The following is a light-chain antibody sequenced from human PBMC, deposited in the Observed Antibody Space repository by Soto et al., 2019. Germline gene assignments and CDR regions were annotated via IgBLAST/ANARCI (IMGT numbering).Light chain of an antibody. CDR3: QSYDSSLRVYVV. CDR2: GNN. CDR1: SSNIGRDY. Sequence: QSVLTQPPSVSGTPGQRVNISCSGSSSNIGRDYVYWYQQFPGTAPKLLIHGNNDRPSGVSDRFSASKSGTSASLAITGLQAEDEADYYCQSYDSSLRVYVVFGGGTKLTVL. V-gene: IGLV1-40*01. J-gene: IGLJ2*01.